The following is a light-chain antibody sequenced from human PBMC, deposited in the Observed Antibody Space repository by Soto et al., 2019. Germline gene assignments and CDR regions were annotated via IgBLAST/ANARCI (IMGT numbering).Light chain of an antibody. CDR3: HQYGSSPYT. CDR1: QSVSSSY. Sequence: EIVLTQSPGTLWLSQGERATVSCRASQSVSSSYLAWYQQKPGQAPRLLIYGASRRATGIPDRFSGSGSGTDFTLTISRLEPEDFAVYHCHQYGSSPYTFGQGTKLEIK. CDR2: GAS. J-gene: IGKJ2*01. V-gene: IGKV3-20*01.